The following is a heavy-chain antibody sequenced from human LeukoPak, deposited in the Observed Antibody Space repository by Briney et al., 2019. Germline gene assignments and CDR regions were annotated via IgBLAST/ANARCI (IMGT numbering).Heavy chain of an antibody. CDR3: ATLRSYCGGDCYSGFDY. CDR1: GYTLTELS. J-gene: IGHJ4*02. D-gene: IGHD2-21*02. CDR2: FDPEDGET. Sequence: ASVKVSCKVSGYTLTELSMHWVRQAPGKGLEWMGGFDPEDGETIYAQKFQSRVTMTEDTSTDTAYMELSSLRSEDTAVYYCATLRSYCGGDCYSGFDYWGQGTLVTVSS. V-gene: IGHV1-24*01.